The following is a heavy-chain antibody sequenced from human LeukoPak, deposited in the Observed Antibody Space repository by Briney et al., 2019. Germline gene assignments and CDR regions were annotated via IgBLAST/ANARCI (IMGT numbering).Heavy chain of an antibody. J-gene: IGHJ3*02. V-gene: IGHV3-66*02. CDR3: ARDRDYDSSGYYLRGAFDI. Sequence: PGGSLRLSCAASGFTVSSNYMSWVRQAPGKGLEWVSVIYSGGSTYYADSVKGRFTISRDNSKSTLYLQMNSLRAEDTAVYYCARDRDYDSSGYYLRGAFDIWGQGTMVTVSS. CDR2: IYSGGST. D-gene: IGHD3-22*01. CDR1: GFTVSSNY.